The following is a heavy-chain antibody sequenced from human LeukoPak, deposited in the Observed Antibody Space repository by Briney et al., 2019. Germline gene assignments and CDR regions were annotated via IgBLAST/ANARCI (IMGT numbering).Heavy chain of an antibody. D-gene: IGHD6-6*01. CDR1: GFTFSSYG. CDR3: AKDSRAYSSSLFDY. Sequence: GRSLRLSCAASGFTFSSYGMHWVRQAPGKGLEWVAVISYDGSNKYYADSVKGRFTISRDNSKSTLYLQMNSLRAEDTAVYYCAKDSRAYSSSLFDYWGQGTLVTVSS. V-gene: IGHV3-30*18. J-gene: IGHJ4*02. CDR2: ISYDGSNK.